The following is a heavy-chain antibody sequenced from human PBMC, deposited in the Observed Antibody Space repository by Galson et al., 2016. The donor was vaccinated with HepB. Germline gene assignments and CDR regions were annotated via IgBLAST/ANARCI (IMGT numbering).Heavy chain of an antibody. D-gene: IGHD1-26*01. CDR3: AGGTAWHHFNF. Sequence: SLRLSCAASGFSISSYAMRWVRQAPGKGLEWVSSINVNGETTYYADSVKGRFTISRDNSKNTLYLQMSSLRVEDAAIYFCAGGTAWHHFNFWGQGTQVIVSS. V-gene: IGHV3-23*01. CDR2: INVNGETT. J-gene: IGHJ4*02. CDR1: GFSISSYA.